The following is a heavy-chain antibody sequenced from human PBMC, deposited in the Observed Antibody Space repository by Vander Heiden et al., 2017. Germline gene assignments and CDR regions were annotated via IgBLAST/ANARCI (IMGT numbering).Heavy chain of an antibody. CDR3: AKGSSGSRPYYFDY. CDR2: ITDSGHYT. V-gene: IGHV3-23*01. J-gene: IGHJ4*02. Sequence: VQLLESGGHLVQSGGSLRLCCAASGFTFNNYAMSWVRQAPGKGLEWFSAITDSGHYTYYADSVQGRFTISRDNSKSTLYLQMNSLRAEDTAIYYCAKGSSGSRPYYFDYWGQGTLVTVSS. D-gene: IGHD3-22*01. CDR1: GFTFNNYA.